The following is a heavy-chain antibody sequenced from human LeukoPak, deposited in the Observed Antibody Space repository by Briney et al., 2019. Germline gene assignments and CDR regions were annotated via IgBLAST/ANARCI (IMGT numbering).Heavy chain of an antibody. CDR3: ARRITMVRGNYYFDY. J-gene: IGHJ4*02. Sequence: GESLKISCKGSGYSFTSYWIGWVRQMPGKGLGWLGIIYPGDSDTRYSPSFQGQVTISADKSISTAYLQWSSLKASDTAMYYCARRITMVRGNYYFDYWGQGTLVTVSS. D-gene: IGHD3-10*01. V-gene: IGHV5-51*01. CDR1: GYSFTSYW. CDR2: IYPGDSDT.